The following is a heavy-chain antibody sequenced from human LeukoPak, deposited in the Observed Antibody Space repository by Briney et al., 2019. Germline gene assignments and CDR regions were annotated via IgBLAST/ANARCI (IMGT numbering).Heavy chain of an antibody. CDR3: ARHLGGSQYYFDY. Sequence: SETLSLTCTVSGGSISSSSYYWGWIRQPPGKGLEWIGSIYYSGSTYYSPSLKSRVTISVDTSKNQFSLKLSSVTAADTAVYYCARHLGGSQYYFDYWGQGTLVTVSS. V-gene: IGHV4-39*01. J-gene: IGHJ4*02. CDR2: IYYSGST. D-gene: IGHD1-26*01. CDR1: GGSISSSSYY.